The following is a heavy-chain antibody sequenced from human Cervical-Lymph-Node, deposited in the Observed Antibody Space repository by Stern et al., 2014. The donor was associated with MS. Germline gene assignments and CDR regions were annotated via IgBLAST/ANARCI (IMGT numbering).Heavy chain of an antibody. D-gene: IGHD1-1*01. CDR2: IILIFGTV. Sequence: VQLVQSGAEVKRPGSSVRVSCKASGGTFSTYSISWVRQAPGQGLEWMGGIILIFGTVNYAQKFQGRVTMTADKSTNTAYLDLSNLRSEDTAMYYCARYRGTFYFDNWGQGTLVTVSS. J-gene: IGHJ4*02. V-gene: IGHV1-69*06. CDR1: GGTFSTYS. CDR3: ARYRGTFYFDN.